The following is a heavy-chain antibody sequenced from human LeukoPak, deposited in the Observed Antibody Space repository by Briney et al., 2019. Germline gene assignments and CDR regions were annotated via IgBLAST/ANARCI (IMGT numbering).Heavy chain of an antibody. CDR2: ISGSGGST. D-gene: IGHD3-10*02. CDR1: GFTFSSYA. V-gene: IGHV3-23*01. Sequence: PGGSLRLSCAASGFTFSSYAMSWVRQAPGKGLEWVSAISGSGGSTYYADSVKGRFTISRDNSKNKLYLQMNSLRAEDTAVYYCAKDVHRRLTYYFDYWGQGTLVTVSS. CDR3: AKDVHRRLTYYFDY. J-gene: IGHJ4*02.